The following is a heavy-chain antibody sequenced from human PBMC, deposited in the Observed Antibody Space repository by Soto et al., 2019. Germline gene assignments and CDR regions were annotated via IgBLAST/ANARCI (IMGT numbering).Heavy chain of an antibody. D-gene: IGHD6-13*01. CDR2: IIPILDIA. Sequence: ASVKVSCKTSGGTSSSYTISWVRQAPGQGLEFMGRIIPILDIANYAQKFQGRVTITADKSTNTASMELSSLRSEDTAVYYCAKGSSTSGNYYCMDVWGQGITVTV. CDR3: AKGSSTSGNYYCMDV. J-gene: IGHJ6*02. CDR1: GGTSSSYT. V-gene: IGHV1-69*02.